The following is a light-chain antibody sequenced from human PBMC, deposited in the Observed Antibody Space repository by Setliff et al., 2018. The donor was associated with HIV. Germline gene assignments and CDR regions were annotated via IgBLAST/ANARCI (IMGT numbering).Light chain of an antibody. CDR3: AVWDNALKGYV. J-gene: IGLJ1*01. CDR2: NNC. Sequence: QSVLSQPPSASGTPGQRVTISCSGSSSNIGVNVVNWYQHLPGTSPKLLIYNNCQRPSGVPDRFSGSKSGSSGSLAISGLQSEDEADYYCAVWDNALKGYVLGTGTKVTVL. V-gene: IGLV1-44*01. CDR1: SSNIGVNV.